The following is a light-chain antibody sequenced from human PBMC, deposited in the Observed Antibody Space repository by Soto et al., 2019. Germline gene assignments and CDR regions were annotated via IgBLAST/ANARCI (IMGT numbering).Light chain of an antibody. CDR1: STDVADYYY. J-gene: IGLJ1*01. V-gene: IGLV2-14*03. CDR3: SSHTTSSTVYV. CDR2: EVG. Sequence: QSVLTQPASVSGSPGQSITISCTGTSTDVADYYYVSRYQQHPGQAPKLLIYEVGNRPSGVSDRFSGSKSGNTASLRISGLQAEDEADYYCSSHTTSSTVYVFGGGTKVTVL.